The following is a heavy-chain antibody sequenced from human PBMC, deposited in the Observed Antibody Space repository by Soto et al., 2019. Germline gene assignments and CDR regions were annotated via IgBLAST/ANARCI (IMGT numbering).Heavy chain of an antibody. J-gene: IGHJ6*02. CDR1: GLIFSDYH. CDR3: ARLGGCSGGSNDMDV. Sequence: EVQLVESGGGLVQPGGSLRLSCAASGLIFSDYHMDWVRQAPGKGLEWVGRIRRKANSYTTEYAASVKGRFTISRDDSKNSLHLQMTSLKTEDTAVYYCARLGGCSGGSNDMDVWGQGTTVTVSS. CDR2: IRRKANSYTT. V-gene: IGHV3-72*01. D-gene: IGHD2-15*01.